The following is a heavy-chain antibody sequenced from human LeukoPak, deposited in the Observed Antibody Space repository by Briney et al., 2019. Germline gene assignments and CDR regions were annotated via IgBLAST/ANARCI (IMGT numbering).Heavy chain of an antibody. CDR1: GFTFSSYA. V-gene: IGHV3-30-3*01. J-gene: IGHJ4*02. CDR2: ISYDVNNK. Sequence: GGSLRLSCAASGFTFSSYAMHWVRQAPGKGLEWVAVISYDVNNKYYADSVKGRFTISRDNSKNTLYLQINSLTTTDMSLYYCATLPSWGQGTLVTVSA. CDR3: ATLPS.